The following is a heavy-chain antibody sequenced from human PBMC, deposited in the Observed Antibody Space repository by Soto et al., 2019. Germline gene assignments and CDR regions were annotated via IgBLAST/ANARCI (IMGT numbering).Heavy chain of an antibody. CDR2: IYHSGRT. J-gene: IGHJ4*02. CDR3: ARQRTTVVSQAYFDY. Sequence: SETLSLTCIVSGESISSSSYYWGWIRQPPGKGLEWIGSIYHSGRTYYNPSLKSRVSISIDTSKNQFSLKLSSVTAADTALYYCARQRTTVVSQAYFDYWGQGALVTVSS. CDR1: GESISSSSYY. D-gene: IGHD2-8*02. V-gene: IGHV4-39*01.